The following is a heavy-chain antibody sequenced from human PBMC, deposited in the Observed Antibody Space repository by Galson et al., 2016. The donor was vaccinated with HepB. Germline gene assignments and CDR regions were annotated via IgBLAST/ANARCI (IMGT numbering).Heavy chain of an antibody. V-gene: IGHV3-23*01. Sequence: SLRLSCAASGFTFSICAMNWVRQAPGKGLEWVSAIGSSGGSTYYADSVKGRFTISRDNSKNTLYLQMNSLRAEDTAIYYCAKFGGQQLVRWGQGTLVTVSS. D-gene: IGHD6-13*01. CDR2: IGSSGGST. CDR3: AKFGGQQLVR. J-gene: IGHJ4*02. CDR1: GFTFSICA.